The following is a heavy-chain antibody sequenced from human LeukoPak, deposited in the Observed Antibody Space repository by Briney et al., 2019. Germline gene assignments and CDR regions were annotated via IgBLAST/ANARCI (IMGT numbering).Heavy chain of an antibody. CDR1: GFTFSRYS. CDR3: ARDSPVGLTPSTSDY. D-gene: IGHD1-26*01. V-gene: IGHV3-48*01. Sequence: SGGSLRLSCAASGFTFSRYSMNWVRQAPGKGLEWVSYISSSSSTIYYADSVKGRFAISRDNAKNSLYLQMNSLRAEDTAVYYCARDSPVGLTPSTSDYWGQGTLVTVSS. J-gene: IGHJ4*02. CDR2: ISSSSSTI.